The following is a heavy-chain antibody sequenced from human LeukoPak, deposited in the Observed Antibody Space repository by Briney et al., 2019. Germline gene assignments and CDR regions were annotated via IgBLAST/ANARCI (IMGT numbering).Heavy chain of an antibody. J-gene: IGHJ2*01. CDR1: GGSISSSSVY. V-gene: IGHV4-39*07. CDR3: ARLRSTYWYFDL. CDR2: IYTSGTT. Sequence: SETLSLTCSVSGGSISSSSVYWGWIRQPAGKGLEWIGRIYTSGTTYYNPSLKSRVTMSIDTSKNQFSLKLSSVTAADTAVYYCARLRSTYWYFDLWGRGTLVTVSS. D-gene: IGHD4-17*01.